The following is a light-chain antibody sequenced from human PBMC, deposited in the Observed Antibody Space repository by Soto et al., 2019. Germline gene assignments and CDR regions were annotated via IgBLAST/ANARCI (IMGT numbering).Light chain of an antibody. CDR2: LGD. J-gene: IGLJ3*02. CDR1: TSNIGTFY. CDR3: ATRDNSLSRWV. V-gene: IGLV1-47*02. Sequence: QLVLTQPPSASSTPGQTVTISCSGSTSNIGTFYVYWYQHLPGTAPKLLIYLGDQRASGVPDRLSGSKSGTSASLAISGLRSEDEADYYCATRDNSLSRWVFGGGTKLTVL.